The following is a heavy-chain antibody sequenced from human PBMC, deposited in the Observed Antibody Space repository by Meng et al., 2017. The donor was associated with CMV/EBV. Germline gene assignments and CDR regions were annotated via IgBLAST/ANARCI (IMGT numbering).Heavy chain of an antibody. CDR3: ASRTSSIAARNYYYGMDV. Sequence: ASVKVSCKASGHTFTSYDINWVRQATGQGLEWMGWMNPNSGNTGYAQKFQGRVTMTRNTSISTAYMELSSLRSEDTAVYYCASRTSSIAARNYYYGMDVWGQGTTVTVSS. D-gene: IGHD6-6*01. V-gene: IGHV1-8*01. CDR2: MNPNSGNT. CDR1: GHTFTSYD. J-gene: IGHJ6*02.